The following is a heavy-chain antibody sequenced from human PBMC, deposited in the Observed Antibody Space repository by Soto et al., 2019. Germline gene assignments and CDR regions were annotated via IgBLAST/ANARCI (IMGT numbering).Heavy chain of an antibody. J-gene: IGHJ4*02. Sequence: VKVSCKVSGYTLTELSMHWVRQAPGQGLEWMGWISAYNGNTNYAQKLQGRVTMTTDTSTSTAYMELRSLRSDDTTVYYCARDRDRLRFLEWLSSSDYWGQGTLVTVSS. CDR3: ARDRDRLRFLEWLSSSDY. CDR1: GYTLTELS. D-gene: IGHD3-3*01. V-gene: IGHV1-18*01. CDR2: ISAYNGNT.